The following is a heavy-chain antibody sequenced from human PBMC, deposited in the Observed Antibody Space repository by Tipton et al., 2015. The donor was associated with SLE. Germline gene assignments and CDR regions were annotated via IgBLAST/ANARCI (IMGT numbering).Heavy chain of an antibody. V-gene: IGHV1-46*01. CDR1: GYTFTSYY. D-gene: IGHD7-27*01. CDR2: INPSGGST. CDR3: ARDWQMGMGAFDI. Sequence: QVQLVQSGAEVKKPGASVKVSCKASGYTFTSYYMHWVRQAPGQGLEWMGIINPSGGSTSYAQKFQGRVTMTRDTSTSTVYMELSSLRSDDTAVYYCARDWQMGMGAFDIWGQGTMVTVSS. J-gene: IGHJ3*02.